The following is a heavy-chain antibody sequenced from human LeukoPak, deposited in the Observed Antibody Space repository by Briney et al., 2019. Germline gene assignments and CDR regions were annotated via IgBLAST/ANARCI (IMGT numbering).Heavy chain of an antibody. CDR3: ARDASFSMDV. J-gene: IGHJ6*02. CDR2: ISFDASNK. CDR1: GFTFDSFA. Sequence: GGSLRLSCAASGFTFDSFAVHWVRQAPGRGLEWVAFISFDASNKYFADSVKGRFSISRDDSKNTVDLEMNSLRLEDTAVYFCARDASFSMDVWGQGTAVTVSS. D-gene: IGHD6-6*01. V-gene: IGHV3-30-3*01.